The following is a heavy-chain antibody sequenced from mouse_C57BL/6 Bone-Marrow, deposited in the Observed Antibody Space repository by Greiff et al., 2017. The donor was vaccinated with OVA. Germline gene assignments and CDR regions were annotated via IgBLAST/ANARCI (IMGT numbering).Heavy chain of an antibody. V-gene: IGHV1-64*01. Sequence: VQLQQSGAELVKPGASVKLSCKASGYTFTSYWMHWVKQRPGQGLEWIGMIHPNSGSTNYNEKFKSKATLTVDKSSSTAYMQLSSLTSEDSAVYYCARSYYGSRRYFDVWGTGTTVTVSS. D-gene: IGHD1-1*01. CDR2: IHPNSGST. CDR3: ARSYYGSRRYFDV. CDR1: GYTFTSYW. J-gene: IGHJ1*03.